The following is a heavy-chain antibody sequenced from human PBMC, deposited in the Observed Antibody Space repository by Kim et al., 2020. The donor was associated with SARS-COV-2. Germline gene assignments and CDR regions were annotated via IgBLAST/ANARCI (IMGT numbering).Heavy chain of an antibody. CDR1: GFKFEDFV. V-gene: IGHV3-43*02. CDR2: ITGDGSTI. J-gene: IGHJ4*02. D-gene: IGHD2-15*01. Sequence: GGSLRLSCAASGFKFEDFVMHWVRQVPGKGLEWVSLITGDGSTIYYADSVEGRFTISRDNSKSSLFLQINSLRPEDTALYYCAKVDIIVVVSDPYIDHWGQGTLVSVPS. CDR3: AKVDIIVVVSDPYIDH.